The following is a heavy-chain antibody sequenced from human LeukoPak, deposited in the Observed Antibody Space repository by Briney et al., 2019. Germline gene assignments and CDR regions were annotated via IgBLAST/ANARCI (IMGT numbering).Heavy chain of an antibody. Sequence: TGGSLRLSCAASGFTFSSYAMNWVRQAPGKGLEWGSYISSSGSTIYYADSVKGRFTISRDNAENSLYLQMNSLKAEDTAVYYCARRLSRGYSYGPPPFDYWGQGTLVTVAS. D-gene: IGHD5-18*01. J-gene: IGHJ4*02. CDR1: GFTFSSYA. V-gene: IGHV3-48*03. CDR2: ISSSGSTI. CDR3: ARRLSRGYSYGPPPFDY.